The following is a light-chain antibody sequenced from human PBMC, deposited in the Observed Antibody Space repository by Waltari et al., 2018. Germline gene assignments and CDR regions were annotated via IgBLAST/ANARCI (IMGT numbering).Light chain of an antibody. Sequence: QSVLTQPPSASGTPGQRVTISCSGSTSNIGANLVYWDQQLPGTAPKLLIFSDNQRPSGVPDRFSDSKSGTSASLAISGLRSEDEADYYCAAWDDRVRGRVFGGGTKLTVL. J-gene: IGLJ3*02. CDR3: AAWDDRVRGRV. CDR1: TSNIGANL. V-gene: IGLV1-47*02. CDR2: SDN.